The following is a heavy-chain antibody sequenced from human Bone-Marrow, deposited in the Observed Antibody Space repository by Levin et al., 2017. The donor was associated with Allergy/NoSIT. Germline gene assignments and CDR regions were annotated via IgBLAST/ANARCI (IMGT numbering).Heavy chain of an antibody. CDR1: GFTFSSYA. Sequence: LSLTCAASGFTFSSYAMSWVRQAPGKGLEWVSAISGSGGSTYYADSVKGRFTISRDNSKNTLYLQMNSLRAEDTAVYYCAKGFSFGGVIVLPDYWGQGTLVTVSS. CDR3: AKGFSFGGVIVLPDY. D-gene: IGHD3-16*02. CDR2: ISGSGGST. J-gene: IGHJ4*02. V-gene: IGHV3-23*01.